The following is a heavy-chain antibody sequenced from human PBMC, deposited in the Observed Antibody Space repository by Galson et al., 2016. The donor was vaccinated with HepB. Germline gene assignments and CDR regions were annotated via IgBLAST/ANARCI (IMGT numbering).Heavy chain of an antibody. V-gene: IGHV3-30*03. CDR1: EFPFSTYA. Sequence: SLRLSCAASEFPFSTYAMHWVRQAPGKGLEWVSAISYDGSLKYYADSVKGRFTISRDNSKNALSLQMNSLRAEDTAVYYCAREGTNIAVAATAFDYWGQGTLVTVSS. CDR3: AREGTNIAVAATAFDY. J-gene: IGHJ4*02. D-gene: IGHD6-19*01. CDR2: ISYDGSLK.